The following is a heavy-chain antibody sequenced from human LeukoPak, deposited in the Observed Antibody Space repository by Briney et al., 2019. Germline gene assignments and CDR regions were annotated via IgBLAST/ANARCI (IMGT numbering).Heavy chain of an antibody. CDR2: ISYDGSNK. J-gene: IGHJ3*02. D-gene: IGHD2-21*02. CDR3: ARNRMTAVGVDAFDI. CDR1: GFTFSSYG. V-gene: IGHV3-30*03. Sequence: GGSLRLSCAASGFTFSSYGMHWVRQAPGKGLEWVAVISYDGSNKYYADSVKGRFTISRDNSKNTLYLQTNSLRAEDTAVYYCARNRMTAVGVDAFDIWGQGTMVTVSS.